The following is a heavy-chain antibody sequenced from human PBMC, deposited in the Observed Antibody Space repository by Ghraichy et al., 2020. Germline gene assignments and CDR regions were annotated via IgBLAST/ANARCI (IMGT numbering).Heavy chain of an antibody. CDR3: ARVSGWNPFDY. Sequence: GALRLSCAASGFTLRTYWMHWVRQAPGKGLVWVSGISDDGSTTRYADSVKGPFNISRDNAKNTLYLQMNSLRAEDTAVYFCARVSGWNPFDYWGQGALVTVSS. D-gene: IGHD6-19*01. V-gene: IGHV3-74*01. J-gene: IGHJ4*02. CDR1: GFTLRTYW. CDR2: ISDDGSTT.